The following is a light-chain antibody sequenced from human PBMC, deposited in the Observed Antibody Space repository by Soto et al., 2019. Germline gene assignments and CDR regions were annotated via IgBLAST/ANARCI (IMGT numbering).Light chain of an antibody. V-gene: IGLV2-14*01. CDR1: SSDVGGYNY. J-gene: IGLJ1*01. CDR2: DVS. Sequence: QSVLTQPTSVSGSPGQSITISCNGTSSDVGGYNYVSWYQQHPGKAPKLMIYDVSNRPSGVSNRFSGSKSGNTASLTISGLQAEDEADYYCSSYTSSSTGVFGTGTKLTVL. CDR3: SSYTSSSTGV.